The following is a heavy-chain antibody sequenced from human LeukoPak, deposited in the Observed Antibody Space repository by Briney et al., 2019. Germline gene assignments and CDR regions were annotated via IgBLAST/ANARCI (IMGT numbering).Heavy chain of an antibody. D-gene: IGHD3-10*01. V-gene: IGHV3-23*01. CDR2: ISGSGAGT. Sequence: GGSLRLSCAVSGFTFSSYAMNWVRQAPGKGLEWVSGISGSGAGTYYADSVKGRFTISRDNSKNTLYLQMNSLRAEDTAVYYCAKMVRGFYTISYYLDYWGQGTLVTVSS. CDR1: GFTFSSYA. J-gene: IGHJ4*02. CDR3: AKMVRGFYTISYYLDY.